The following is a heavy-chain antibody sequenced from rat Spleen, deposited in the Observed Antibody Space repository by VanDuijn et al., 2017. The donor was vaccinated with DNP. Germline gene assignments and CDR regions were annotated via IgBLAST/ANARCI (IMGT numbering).Heavy chain of an antibody. CDR2: ISATGGST. CDR3: TIEPSGRAYFFDY. CDR1: GFTFSSYG. V-gene: IGHV5-19*01. Sequence: EVQLVESGGGLVQPGRSLKLSCTASGFTFSSYGMAWVRQVPKKGLEWVATISATGGSTYYRDSVKGRFTISRDNAKSTLYLQMDSLRSEDTATYYCTIEPSGRAYFFDYWGQGVMVTVSS. J-gene: IGHJ2*01. D-gene: IGHD5-1*01.